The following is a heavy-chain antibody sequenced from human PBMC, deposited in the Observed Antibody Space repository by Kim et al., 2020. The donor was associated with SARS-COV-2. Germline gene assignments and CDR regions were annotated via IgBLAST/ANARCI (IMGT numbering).Heavy chain of an antibody. CDR1: GGSFSGYY. CDR3: ARWPQRWLQVMYYGMDV. D-gene: IGHD5-12*01. Sequence: SETLSLTCAVYGGSFSGYYWSWIRQPPGKGLEWIGEINHSGSTNYNPSPKSRVTISVDTSKNQFSLKLSSVTAADTAVYYCARWPQRWLQVMYYGMDVWGQGTTVTVSS. J-gene: IGHJ6*02. V-gene: IGHV4-34*01. CDR2: INHSGST.